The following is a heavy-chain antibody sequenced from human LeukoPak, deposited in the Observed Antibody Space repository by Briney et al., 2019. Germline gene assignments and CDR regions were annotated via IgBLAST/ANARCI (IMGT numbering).Heavy chain of an antibody. CDR2: IWYDGGNK. CDR3: ARDLTQLALFDY. J-gene: IGHJ4*02. D-gene: IGHD6-13*01. V-gene: IGHV3-33*01. CDR1: GFTFSNYG. Sequence: GRSLRLSCAASGFTFSNYGMHWVRQAPGKGLEWVAVIWYDGGNKYYADSVKGRFTLSRDNSKNTLFLQMNSLGPEDTAVYFCARDLTQLALFDYWGQGTLVTVSS.